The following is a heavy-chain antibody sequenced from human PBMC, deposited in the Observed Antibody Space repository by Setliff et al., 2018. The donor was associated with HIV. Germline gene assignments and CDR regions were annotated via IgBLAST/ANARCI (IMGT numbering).Heavy chain of an antibody. CDR1: GGSFSGYY. D-gene: IGHD1-26*01. J-gene: IGHJ4*02. Sequence: PSETLSLTCAVYGGSFSGYYWSWIRQPPGKGLEWFGEINHSGSTNYNPSPKSRVTISLDTSKNRFSLQLTSVTAADTAVYYCARHRDGGTYPLDYWGQGTLVTVSS. V-gene: IGHV4-34*01. CDR2: INHSGST. CDR3: ARHRDGGTYPLDY.